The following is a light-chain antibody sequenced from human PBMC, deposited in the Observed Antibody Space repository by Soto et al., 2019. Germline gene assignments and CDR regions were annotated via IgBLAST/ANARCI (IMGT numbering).Light chain of an antibody. J-gene: IGKJ4*01. CDR2: GAS. CDR1: QSVSNN. Sequence: EIVMTQSQATLSVSPEERGTLSCRASQSVSNNLAWYQQKPGQAPRLLIYGASTRATGIPVRFSGSGSGTEFTLTITSLQFEDFAVYYCQEYNDWRPITFGGGTKVDI. V-gene: IGKV3-15*01. CDR3: QEYNDWRPIT.